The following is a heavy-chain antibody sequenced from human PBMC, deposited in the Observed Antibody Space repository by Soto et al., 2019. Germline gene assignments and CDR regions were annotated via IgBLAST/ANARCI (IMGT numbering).Heavy chain of an antibody. CDR1: GYTFTSYA. V-gene: IGHV1-3*01. Sequence: ASVKVSCKASGYTFTSYAIHWVRQAPGQRLEWMGWINAGNGKTKFSQKFQGRLTITKDTSASTAYMELSSLRSEDTAVYYCARSIVVVTALDYWGQGTLVTVSS. CDR2: INAGNGKT. D-gene: IGHD2-21*02. CDR3: ARSIVVVTALDY. J-gene: IGHJ4*02.